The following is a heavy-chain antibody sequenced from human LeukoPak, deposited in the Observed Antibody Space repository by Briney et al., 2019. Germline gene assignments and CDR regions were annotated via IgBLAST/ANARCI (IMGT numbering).Heavy chain of an antibody. V-gene: IGHV1-8*01. CDR1: GYTFTSYD. Sequence: GASVKVSCKASGYTFTSYDINWVRQATGQGLEWMGWMNPNSGNTGYAQKFQGRVTMTRDTSISTAYMALSSLRSDDTAVYYCATRTQQIDAFHIWGQGTMVTVSS. J-gene: IGHJ3*02. D-gene: IGHD6-13*01. CDR2: MNPNSGNT. CDR3: ATRTQQIDAFHI.